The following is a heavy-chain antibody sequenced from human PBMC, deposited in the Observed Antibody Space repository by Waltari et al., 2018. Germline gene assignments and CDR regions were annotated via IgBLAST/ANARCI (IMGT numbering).Heavy chain of an antibody. CDR2: MSSGSTTT. J-gene: IGHJ6*03. Sequence: EEQVVESGGGLVQPGGSLRLSCAASRFSFSPYEFNWVRQAPGKGLEWISYMSSGSTTTYNADSVRGRFIISRDNTKNSLYLQMTSLRAEDTAVYYCARAASYYFYYMDVWGKGTTVTVSS. V-gene: IGHV3-48*03. CDR1: RFSFSPYE. CDR3: ARAASYYFYYMDV.